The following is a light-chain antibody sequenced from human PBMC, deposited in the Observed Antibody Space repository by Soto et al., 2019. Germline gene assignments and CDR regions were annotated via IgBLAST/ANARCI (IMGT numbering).Light chain of an antibody. CDR3: CSDAGRSTYV. V-gene: IGLV2-23*02. J-gene: IGLJ1*01. CDR1: GSYNF. Sequence: QPASVSGSPGQSITISCTVGSYNFVSWYQQHPGKAPKVLIYEVSKRPSGVSDRFSGSKSGNTASRTISGLQAEDEADYYCCSDAGRSTYVFGTGTKLTVL. CDR2: EVS.